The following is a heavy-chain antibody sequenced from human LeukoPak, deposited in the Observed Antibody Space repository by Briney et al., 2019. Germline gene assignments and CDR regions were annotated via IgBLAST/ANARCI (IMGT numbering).Heavy chain of an antibody. CDR1: GFTFDDYA. CDR2: ISWNSGSI. CDR3: AKSWDYSSSSMNAFDI. V-gene: IGHV3-9*01. D-gene: IGHD6-6*01. J-gene: IGHJ3*02. Sequence: GGSLRLSCAASGFTFDDYAMHWVRQAPGKGLEWVSGISWNSGSIGYADSMKGRFTISRDNAKNSLYLQMNSLRADDTALYYCAKSWDYSSSSMNAFDIWGQGTMVTVSS.